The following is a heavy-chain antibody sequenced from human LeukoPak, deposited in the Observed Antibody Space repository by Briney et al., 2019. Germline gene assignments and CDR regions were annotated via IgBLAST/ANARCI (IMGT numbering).Heavy chain of an antibody. D-gene: IGHD3-16*01. CDR3: AKAALGATTFDY. CDR1: XFTFSSYA. J-gene: IGHJ4*02. CDR2: ISGSGGRT. Sequence: GGSLRLSCXASXFTFSSYAMSWVRQAPGKGLECVSAISGSGGRTYYADSVKGRFTISRDSSKNTLYLQMNSLRAEDTAVYYCAKAALGATTFDYWGQGTLVTVSS. V-gene: IGHV3-23*01.